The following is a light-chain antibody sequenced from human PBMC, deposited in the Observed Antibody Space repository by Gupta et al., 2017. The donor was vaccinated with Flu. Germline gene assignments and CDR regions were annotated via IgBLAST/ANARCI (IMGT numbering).Light chain of an antibody. V-gene: IGLV1-51*02. CDR3: GTWDNSLNFARV. CDR2: ENN. CDR1: TSNIGANY. J-gene: IGLJ3*02. Sequence: QSVLTQPPSVSAAPGQKVTISCSGSTSNIGANYVSWYQQLPGTAPRLLIYENNKRPSGIPDRFSGSKSGTSATLGITELQTGDEADYYCGTWDNSLNFARVFGGETTLTVL.